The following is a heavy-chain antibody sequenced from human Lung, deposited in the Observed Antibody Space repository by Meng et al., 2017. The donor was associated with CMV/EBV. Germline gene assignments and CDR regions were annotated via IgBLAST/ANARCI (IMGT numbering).Heavy chain of an antibody. CDR1: GFTFNSDA. CDR3: ARDSSSSYYYYYYYYGMDV. V-gene: IGHV3-21*01. CDR2: ITSSSTFI. Sequence: ESXKISXAASGFTFNSDAMSWVRQAPGKGLEWVSSITSSSTFIYNADSLRGRFTISRDNAKNSLYLQMNSLRAEDTAVYYCARDSSSSYYYYYYYYGMDVWGQGXTVTVSS. D-gene: IGHD6-6*01. J-gene: IGHJ6*02.